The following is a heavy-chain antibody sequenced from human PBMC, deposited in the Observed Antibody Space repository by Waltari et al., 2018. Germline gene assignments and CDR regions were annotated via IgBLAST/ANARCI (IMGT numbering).Heavy chain of an antibody. CDR2: IWYDGSNK. Sequence: QVQLVESGGGVVQPGRSLRLSCAASGFTFSSYGMHWVRRAPGKGLEWVAVIWYDGSNKYYAASVKGRFTISRDNSKNTVYLQMNSLRAEDTAVDYCARDRVGYGGQIDYWGQGTLVTVSS. V-gene: IGHV3-33*01. CDR3: ARDRVGYGGQIDY. J-gene: IGHJ4*02. D-gene: IGHD4-17*01. CDR1: GFTFSSYG.